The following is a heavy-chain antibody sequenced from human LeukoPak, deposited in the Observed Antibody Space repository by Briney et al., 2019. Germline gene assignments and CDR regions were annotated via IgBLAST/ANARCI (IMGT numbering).Heavy chain of an antibody. CDR2: ISSSSSYI. D-gene: IGHD4-11*01. J-gene: IGHJ5*02. CDR1: GFTFSSYS. Sequence: PGGSMRLSCADSGFTFSSYSMNWVRQAPGKGLEWVSSISSSSSYIYYADSVKGRFTISRDNAKNSLYLQMNSLRAEDTAVYYCARSPSTVTTSWFDPWGQGTLVTVSS. V-gene: IGHV3-21*01. CDR3: ARSPSTVTTSWFDP.